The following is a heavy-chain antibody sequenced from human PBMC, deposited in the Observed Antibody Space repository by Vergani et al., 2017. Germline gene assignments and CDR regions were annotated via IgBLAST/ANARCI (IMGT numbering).Heavy chain of an antibody. V-gene: IGHV3-30*03. CDR1: GFTFSSYG. Sequence: QVQLVESGGGVVQPGRSLRLSCAASGFTFSSYGMHWVRQAPGKGLEWVAVISYDGSNKYYADSVKGRFTISRDNSKNTLYLQMNSLRAEDTAVYYCAREPLNSSGWSMYGMDVWGQGTTVTVSS. D-gene: IGHD6-19*01. CDR2: ISYDGSNK. CDR3: AREPLNSSGWSMYGMDV. J-gene: IGHJ6*02.